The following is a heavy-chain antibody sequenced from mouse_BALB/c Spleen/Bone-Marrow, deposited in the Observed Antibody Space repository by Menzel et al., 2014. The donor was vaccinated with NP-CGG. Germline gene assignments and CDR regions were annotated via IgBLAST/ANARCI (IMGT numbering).Heavy chain of an antibody. J-gene: IGHJ4*01. CDR3: VRDIQVQTYYYAMDY. V-gene: IGHV5-4*02. CDR2: ISDGGSYT. D-gene: IGHD2-14*01. CDR1: GFTFSDFY. Sequence: EVKLVESGGGLVKPGGSLKLSCAASGFTFSDFYMYWVRQTPEKRLEWVATISDGGSYTYYPDSVKGRFTISRDDAKNNQYLQMSSLRSEDTAMYYCVRDIQVQTYYYAMDYWGQGTSVTVSS.